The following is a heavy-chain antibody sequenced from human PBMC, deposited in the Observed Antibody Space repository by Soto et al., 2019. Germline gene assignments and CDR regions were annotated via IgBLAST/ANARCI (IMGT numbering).Heavy chain of an antibody. V-gene: IGHV1-3*05. CDR1: GYTFTSYA. D-gene: IGHD2-15*01. CDR2: INAGNGNT. Sequence: QVQLVQSGDAEKKPGASVKASCKASGYTFTSYAMHWVRQAPGQRLEWLELINAGNGNTKYSQKFQGRVTITRDTSASTAYMELSSLSSEDTAVYYWARDILFDYWGQGTLVTVSS. J-gene: IGHJ4*02. CDR3: ARDILFDY.